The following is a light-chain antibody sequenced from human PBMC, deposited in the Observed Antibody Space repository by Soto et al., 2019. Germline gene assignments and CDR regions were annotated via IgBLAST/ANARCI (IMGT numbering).Light chain of an antibody. Sequence: QSVLTQPPSASGSPGQSVTISCTGTSSDVGKYNYVSWYQQHPGKAPKLLIYEVTKRPSGVPDRFSGSKSGNTASLTVSGLQAEDEADYYCASYAGSNNFEVFGTGTKVTV. CDR1: SSDVGKYNY. V-gene: IGLV2-8*01. CDR2: EVT. J-gene: IGLJ1*01. CDR3: ASYAGSNNFEV.